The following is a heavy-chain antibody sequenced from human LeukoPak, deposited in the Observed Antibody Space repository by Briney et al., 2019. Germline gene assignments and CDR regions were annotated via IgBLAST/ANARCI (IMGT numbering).Heavy chain of an antibody. D-gene: IGHD6-13*01. Sequence: ASVKVSCKASGYTFTGYYIHWVRQAPGQGLGWMGGINLNSGGTNHAQRIQGRVTMTRDTSISTAYMELSRLRSDDTAVYYCARVGRVIAAAGTRPWFDPWGQGTLVTVSS. J-gene: IGHJ5*02. CDR3: ARVGRVIAAAGTRPWFDP. CDR2: INLNSGGT. CDR1: GYTFTGYY. V-gene: IGHV1-2*02.